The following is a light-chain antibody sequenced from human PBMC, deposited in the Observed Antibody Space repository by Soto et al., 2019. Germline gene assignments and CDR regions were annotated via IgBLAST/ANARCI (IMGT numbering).Light chain of an antibody. Sequence: DIQMTQSPSTLSASVGDRVSITCRASQSISNDLAWYQQKPGKAPKVVIYDASSLESGVPSRISCTRSGTEFTLTISTLQHDDFATYYCQQYNTFTTLGQGTKLEIK. CDR3: QQYNTFTT. V-gene: IGKV1-5*01. CDR1: QSISND. J-gene: IGKJ2*01. CDR2: DAS.